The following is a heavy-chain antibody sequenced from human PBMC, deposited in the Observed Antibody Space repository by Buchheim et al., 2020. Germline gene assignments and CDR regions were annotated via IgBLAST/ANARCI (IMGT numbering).Heavy chain of an antibody. D-gene: IGHD5-18*01. CDR3: ASTSPDIQPSHYCGYYNGMDV. Sequence: QLQLQESGPGLVKPSETLSLTCTVSGGSISSSSYYWGWIRQPPGKGLEWIGSIYYSGSTYYNPSLKSRVTISVDTSKNQFSLKLSSVTAADTAVYYCASTSPDIQPSHYCGYYNGMDVWGQGTT. J-gene: IGHJ6*02. CDR1: GGSISSSSYY. CDR2: IYYSGST. V-gene: IGHV4-39*01.